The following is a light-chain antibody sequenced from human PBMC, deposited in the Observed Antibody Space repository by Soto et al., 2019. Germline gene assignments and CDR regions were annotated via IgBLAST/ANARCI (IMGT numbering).Light chain of an antibody. CDR2: KAS. V-gene: IGKV1-5*03. J-gene: IGKJ1*01. CDR3: QQYHTYWWT. CDR1: QSIDNW. Sequence: DIQMTQSPSTLSASVGDRVTITCRASQSIDNWLAWYQQKPGKAPKFLIYKASTLEGEVPSRFSGSGSETEFTLTINSLQPDDSATYYCQQYHTYWWTFGQGTKVDIK.